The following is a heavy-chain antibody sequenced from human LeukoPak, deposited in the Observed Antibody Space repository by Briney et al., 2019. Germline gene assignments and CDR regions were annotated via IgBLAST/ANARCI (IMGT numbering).Heavy chain of an antibody. J-gene: IGHJ4*02. Sequence: ASVKVSCKASGYTFTSYGISWVRQAPGQGLEWMGWIKPNSGDTNYAQKFQGRVTMTRDTSISAAYMELSRLRSDDTAVYYCASTLGYCTSSSCPDIDYWGQGTLVTVSS. CDR3: ASTLGYCTSSSCPDIDY. V-gene: IGHV1-2*02. CDR2: IKPNSGDT. D-gene: IGHD2-2*01. CDR1: GYTFTSYG.